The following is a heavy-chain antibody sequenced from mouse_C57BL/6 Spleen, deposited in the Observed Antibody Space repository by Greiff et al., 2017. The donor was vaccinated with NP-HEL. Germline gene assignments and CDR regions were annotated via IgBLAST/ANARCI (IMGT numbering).Heavy chain of an antibody. CDR1: GFTFTDYS. J-gene: IGHJ3*01. Sequence: SDAVFVNPGASVKLSCPVSGFTFTDYSIHWMLQRPEQGLDWIGYIYPRAGSTKYNEKFKGQATLTADKSSSTAYMQLNSLTSEDSAVYFCEGRGLPSWFAYWGQGTLVTVSA. D-gene: IGHD2-4*01. V-gene: IGHV1-78*01. CDR3: EGRGLPSWFAY. CDR2: IYPRAGST.